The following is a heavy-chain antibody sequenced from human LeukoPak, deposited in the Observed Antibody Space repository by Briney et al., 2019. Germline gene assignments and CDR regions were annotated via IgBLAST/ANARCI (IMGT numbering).Heavy chain of an antibody. CDR1: GGSFSGFS. V-gene: IGHV4-34*01. J-gene: IGHJ4*02. D-gene: IGHD6-13*01. CDR2: INHSGST. CDR3: ARSSLAAAGTSFDY. Sequence: PSETLSLTCAMYGGSFSGFSWSWIRQPPGNGLEWIGEINHSGSTNYSPSLKSRVTISINTAKRQFSLRLSSVTAADTAVYYCARSSLAAAGTSFDYWGQGTLVTVSS.